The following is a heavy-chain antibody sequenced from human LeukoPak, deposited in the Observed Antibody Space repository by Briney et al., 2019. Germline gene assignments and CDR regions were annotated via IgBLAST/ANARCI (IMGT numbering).Heavy chain of an antibody. J-gene: IGHJ5*02. V-gene: IGHV4-30-4*08. D-gene: IGHD3-3*01. CDR3: ARDRAYYDFWSGYRHPLNWFDP. CDR1: GGSISSGDYY. CDR2: IYYSGST. Sequence: SETLSLTCTVSGGSISSGDYYWSWIRQPPGKGLEWIGYIYYSGSTYYNPFLKSRVTISVDTSKNQFSLKLSSVTAADTAVYYCARDRAYYDFWSGYRHPLNWFDPWGQGTLVTVSS.